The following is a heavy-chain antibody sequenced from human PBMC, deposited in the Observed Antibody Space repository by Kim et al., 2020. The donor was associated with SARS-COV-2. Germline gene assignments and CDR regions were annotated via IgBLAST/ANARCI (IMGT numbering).Heavy chain of an antibody. J-gene: IGHJ4*02. CDR3: ARHKSQDVATPAY. Sequence: RYRPSFQGQVTMSVDKSTSTAYLQWSSLKASDTAMYYCARHKSQDVATPAYWGQGTLVTVSS. D-gene: IGHD2-15*01. V-gene: IGHV5-51*01.